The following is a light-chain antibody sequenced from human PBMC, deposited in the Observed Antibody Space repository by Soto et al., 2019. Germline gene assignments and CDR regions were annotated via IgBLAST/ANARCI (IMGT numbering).Light chain of an antibody. Sequence: QPVLTQSSSASASLGSSVKLTCTLSSGHSSYIIAWHQQQPGKAPRYLMKLEGSGSYNKGSGVPDRFSGSSSGADRYLTIPTRQCEDEADYYCETWDSNTRVVGGGTELTVL. CDR1: SGHSSYI. J-gene: IGLJ2*01. CDR2: LEGSGSY. V-gene: IGLV4-60*02. CDR3: ETWDSNTRV.